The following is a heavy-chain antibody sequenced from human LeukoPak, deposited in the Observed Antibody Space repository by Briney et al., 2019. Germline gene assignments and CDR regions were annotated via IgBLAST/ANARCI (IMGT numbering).Heavy chain of an antibody. CDR3: ARAGGEYCSSTSCYIPGGY. CDR2: IRYDGSNK. V-gene: IGHV3-30*02. Sequence: GGSLRLSCAASGFTFSSYGMHWVRKAPGKGLEWVAFIRYDGSNKYYADSVKGRFTISRDNSKNTLYLQMNSLRAEDTAVYYCARAGGEYCSSTSCYIPGGYWGQGTLVTVSS. D-gene: IGHD2-2*02. CDR1: GFTFSSYG. J-gene: IGHJ4*02.